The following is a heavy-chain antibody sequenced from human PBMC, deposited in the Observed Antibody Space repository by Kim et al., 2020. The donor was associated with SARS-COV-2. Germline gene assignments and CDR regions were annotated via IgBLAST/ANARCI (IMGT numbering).Heavy chain of an antibody. CDR3: AKSVEVRGVPGAFDI. CDR2: ISWNSGSI. D-gene: IGHD3-10*01. J-gene: IGHJ3*02. Sequence: GGSLRLSCAASGFTFDDYAMHWVRQAPGKGLEWVSGISWNSGSIGYADSVKGRFTIFRDNAKSSLYLQMNSLRAEDTALYYCAKSVEVRGVPGAFDIWG. CDR1: GFTFDDYA. V-gene: IGHV3-9*01.